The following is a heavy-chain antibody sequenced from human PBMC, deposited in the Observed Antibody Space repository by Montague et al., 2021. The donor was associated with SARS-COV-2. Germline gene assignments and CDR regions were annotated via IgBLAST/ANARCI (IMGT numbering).Heavy chain of an antibody. CDR2: INHRGTS. D-gene: IGHD3-22*01. J-gene: IGHJ4*02. Sequence: SETLSLTCAVYGGSFSDYYWSWIRQPPGKGLEWIGEINHRGTSKYNPSLKSRVPISLDTSKSQFSLYLSSVTAADTAVYYCARGRQHFNMIVVVMTGGEYYLDYWGQGTLVTVSS. V-gene: IGHV4-34*01. CDR1: GGSFSDYY. CDR3: ARGRQHFNMIVVVMTGGEYYLDY.